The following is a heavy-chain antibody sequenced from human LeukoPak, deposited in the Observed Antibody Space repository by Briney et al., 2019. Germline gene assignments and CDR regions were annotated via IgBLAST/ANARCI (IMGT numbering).Heavy chain of an antibody. CDR2: ISSSSSYI. CDR1: GFTFSSYS. CDR3: ASGPREDYYYMDV. Sequence: PGGSLRLSCAASGFTFSSYSMNWVRQAPGKGLEWVSSISSSSSYIYYADSVKGRFTISRDNAKNSLYLQMNSLRAEDTAVYYCASGPREDYYYMDVWGKGTTVTVSS. J-gene: IGHJ6*03. V-gene: IGHV3-21*04.